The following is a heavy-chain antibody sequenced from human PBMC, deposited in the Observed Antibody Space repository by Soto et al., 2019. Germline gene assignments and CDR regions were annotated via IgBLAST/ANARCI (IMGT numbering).Heavy chain of an antibody. CDR3: ARATTDYYYGMDV. CDR1: GGTFSRYG. V-gene: IGHV1-69*12. CDR2: IIPIFGTA. J-gene: IGHJ6*02. Sequence: QVQLVQSGAEVKKPGSSVKVSCKASGGTFSRYGISWVRQAPGQGFEWMGGIIPIFGTANYAQKFQGRVTITADESTSTAYMELSSLRSEDTAVYYCARATTDYYYGMDVWGQGTTVTVSS. D-gene: IGHD4-17*01.